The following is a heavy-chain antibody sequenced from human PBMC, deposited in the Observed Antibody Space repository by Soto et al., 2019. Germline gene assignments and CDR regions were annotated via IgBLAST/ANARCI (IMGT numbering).Heavy chain of an antibody. CDR3: AKDGIQLWLSHYFDY. Sequence: SLRLSCAASGFTFSSYAMSWVRQAPGKGLEWVSAISGSGGSTYYADSVKGRFTISRDNSKNTLYLQMNSLRAEVMAVYYCAKDGIQLWLSHYFDYWGQGTLVTVSS. CDR1: GFTFSSYA. V-gene: IGHV3-23*01. D-gene: IGHD5-18*01. J-gene: IGHJ4*02. CDR2: ISGSGGST.